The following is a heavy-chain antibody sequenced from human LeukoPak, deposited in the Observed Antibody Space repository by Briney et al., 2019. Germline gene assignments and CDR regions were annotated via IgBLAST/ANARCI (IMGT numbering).Heavy chain of an antibody. J-gene: IGHJ4*02. Sequence: ASVEVSCKASGYTFTGYYMHWVRQAPGQGLEWMGWINPNSGGTIYAQKFQGRVTMTRDTSISTAYMELSRLRSDDTAVYYCARDPGFDYWGQGTLVTVSS. V-gene: IGHV1-2*02. CDR3: ARDPGFDY. CDR1: GYTFTGYY. CDR2: INPNSGGT.